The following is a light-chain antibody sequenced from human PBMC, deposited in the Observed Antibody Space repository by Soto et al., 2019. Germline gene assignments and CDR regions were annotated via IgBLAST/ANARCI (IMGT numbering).Light chain of an antibody. CDR1: QGVSAS. CDR3: QQTDTYPYT. V-gene: IGKV1D-12*01. J-gene: IGKJ2*01. CDR2: AAA. Sequence: DIQMTQSPSSVSASVGDRVTITCRASQGVSASLAWYQQKAGRAPKLLLYAAATLQTGVPSRFSGSYSGTDFTLTVTSLQPEDAATYYCQQTDTYPYTFGQGTNREIK.